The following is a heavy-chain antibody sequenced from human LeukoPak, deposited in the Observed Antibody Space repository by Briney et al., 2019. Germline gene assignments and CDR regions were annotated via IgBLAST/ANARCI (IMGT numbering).Heavy chain of an antibody. CDR1: GFTFDDFV. V-gene: IGHV3-21*01. CDR2: ISSSSSYI. J-gene: IGHJ3*02. CDR3: ARDGLDTAMVTFAAFDI. Sequence: GGSLRLSCAASGFTFDDFVMYWVRQAPGKGLEWVSSISSSSSYIYYADSVKGRFTISRDNAKNSLYLQMNSLRAEDTAVYYCARDGLDTAMVTFAAFDIWGQGTMVTVSS. D-gene: IGHD5-18*01.